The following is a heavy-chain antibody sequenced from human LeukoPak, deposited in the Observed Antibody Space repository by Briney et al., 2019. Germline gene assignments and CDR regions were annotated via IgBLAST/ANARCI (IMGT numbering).Heavy chain of an antibody. D-gene: IGHD6-6*01. J-gene: IGHJ4*02. CDR1: GFTFSSYV. Sequence: GGSLRLSCAASGFTFSSYVMHWVRQAPGKGLEWVAIISYDGSNEYYADSVKGRFTISRDNSKNTLYLQMNSLRAEDTAVYYCASDKGTSYLSSFDYWGQGTLVTVSS. CDR3: ASDKGTSYLSSFDY. V-gene: IGHV3-30*04. CDR2: ISYDGSNE.